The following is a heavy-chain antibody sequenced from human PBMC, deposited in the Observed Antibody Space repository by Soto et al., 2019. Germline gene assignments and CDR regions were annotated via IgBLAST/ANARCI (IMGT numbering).Heavy chain of an antibody. CDR3: AGWRTGNTNGNWFDP. J-gene: IGHJ5*02. CDR2: IYYSGST. V-gene: IGHV4-31*03. CDR1: GGSISSGGYY. D-gene: IGHD1-7*01. Sequence: QVQLQESGPGLVKPSQTLSLTCTVSGGSISSGGYYWSWIRQHPGKGLEWIGYIYYSGSTYYNPSLKSRVTISVDTSKNQFSLKLSSVTAADTAVYYCAGWRTGNTNGNWFDPWGQGTLVTVSS.